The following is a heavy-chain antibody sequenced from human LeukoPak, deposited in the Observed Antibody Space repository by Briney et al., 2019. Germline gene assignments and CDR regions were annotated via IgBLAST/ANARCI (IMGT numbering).Heavy chain of an antibody. J-gene: IGHJ3*02. D-gene: IGHD4-11*01. V-gene: IGHV4-30-4*08. CDR2: IYYSGST. Sequence: PSQTLSLTCTVSGGSISSGDYYWRWIRQPPGKGLEWIGYIYYSGSTYYNPSLKSRVTISVDTSKNQFSLKLSSVTAADTAVYYCAREGVTTGGAFDIWGQGTMVTVSS. CDR3: AREGVTTGGAFDI. CDR1: GGSISSGDYY.